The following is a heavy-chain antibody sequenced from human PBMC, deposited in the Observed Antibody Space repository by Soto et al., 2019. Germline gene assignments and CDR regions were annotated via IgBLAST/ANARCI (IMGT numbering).Heavy chain of an antibody. D-gene: IGHD2-2*01. CDR1: GYTFTSYG. Sequence: GASVKVSSKASGYTFTSYGISWVRQAPGQGLEWMGWISAYNGNTNYAQKLQGRVTMTTDTSTSTAYMELRSLRSDDTAVYFCARESMPVSTMATYYYYYYMDVWGKGTTVTVS. J-gene: IGHJ6*03. CDR3: ARESMPVSTMATYYYYYYMDV. V-gene: IGHV1-18*01. CDR2: ISAYNGNT.